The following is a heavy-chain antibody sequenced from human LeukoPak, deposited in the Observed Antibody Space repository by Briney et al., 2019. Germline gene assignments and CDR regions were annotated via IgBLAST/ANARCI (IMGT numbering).Heavy chain of an antibody. CDR3: ARDQGGYDSRGGPRKDNFDY. Sequence: PGGSLRLSCAASGFTFSDYYMSWIRQAPGKGLEWVSYISSNGSTIYYADSVKGRFTISRDNAKNSLYLQMNSLRAEDTAVYYCARDQGGYDSRGGPRKDNFDYWGQGTLVTVSS. D-gene: IGHD5-12*01. J-gene: IGHJ4*02. CDR1: GFTFSDYY. CDR2: ISSNGSTI. V-gene: IGHV3-11*04.